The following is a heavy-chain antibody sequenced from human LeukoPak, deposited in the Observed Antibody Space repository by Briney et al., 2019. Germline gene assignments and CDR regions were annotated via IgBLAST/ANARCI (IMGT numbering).Heavy chain of an antibody. CDR2: ISGDGYAT. D-gene: IGHD4-23*01. CDR1: GFSFDDYA. CDR3: ARVSSSVGWLDP. J-gene: IGHJ5*02. V-gene: IGHV3-43*02. Sequence: GGSLRLSCAASGFSFDDYAMHWVRQAPGKGLEWVSLISGDGYATYYADSVKGRFTISRDNAKNSLYLQVNSLRAEDTAVYYCARVSSSVGWLDPWGQGTLVTVSS.